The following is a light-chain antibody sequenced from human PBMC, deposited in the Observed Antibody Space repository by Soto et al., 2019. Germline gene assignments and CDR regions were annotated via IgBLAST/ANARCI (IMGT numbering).Light chain of an antibody. Sequence: DIQMTQSPSTLSASVGDRVTITCRASQSISTWLAWYQQEPGKAPKLLIHKASSLQSGVPSRFSGSGSGTDFTLTISSLEPEDFAVYYCQQRSNWPPVITFGGGTKVEIK. CDR1: QSISTW. CDR3: QQRSNWPPVIT. J-gene: IGKJ4*01. CDR2: KAS. V-gene: IGKV1-5*03.